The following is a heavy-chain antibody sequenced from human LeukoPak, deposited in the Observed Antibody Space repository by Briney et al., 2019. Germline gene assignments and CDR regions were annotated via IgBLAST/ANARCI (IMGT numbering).Heavy chain of an antibody. Sequence: GGSLRLSCAASGFTFSSYSMNWVRQAPGKGLEWVSSISSSSSYIYYADSVKGRLTISRDNAKNSLYLQMNSLRAEDTAVYYCARDGGYSYGYFDYWGQGTLVTVSS. J-gene: IGHJ4*02. D-gene: IGHD5-18*01. V-gene: IGHV3-21*01. CDR3: ARDGGYSYGYFDY. CDR1: GFTFSSYS. CDR2: ISSSSSYI.